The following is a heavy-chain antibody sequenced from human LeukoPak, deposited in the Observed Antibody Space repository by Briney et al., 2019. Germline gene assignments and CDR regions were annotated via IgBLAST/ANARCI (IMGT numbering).Heavy chain of an antibody. CDR3: AKTRYSEKNFDY. CDR1: GFTFSSYA. Sequence: GGSLRLSCAASGFTFSSYAMSWVRQAPGKGLEWVSAISGSGGSTYYADSVKGRFTISRDNSKNTLYLQMSSLRAEDTAVYYCAKTRYSEKNFDYWGQGTLVTVSS. D-gene: IGHD1-26*01. J-gene: IGHJ4*02. CDR2: ISGSGGST. V-gene: IGHV3-23*01.